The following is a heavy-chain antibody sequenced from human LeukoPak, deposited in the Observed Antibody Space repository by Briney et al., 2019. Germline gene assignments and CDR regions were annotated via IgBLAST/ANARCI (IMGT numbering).Heavy chain of an antibody. Sequence: GGSLRLSCAASGLTFSTYWMSWLRQAPGKGLDWVANIKEDGSEKYYVDSVEGRFTISRDNAKNSLSLQLNSLRAEDTALYYRAKDEFYDILTGYPLFYFDYWGQGTLVTVSS. D-gene: IGHD3-9*01. CDR2: IKEDGSEK. J-gene: IGHJ4*02. CDR3: AKDEFYDILTGYPLFYFDY. CDR1: GLTFSTYW. V-gene: IGHV3-7*05.